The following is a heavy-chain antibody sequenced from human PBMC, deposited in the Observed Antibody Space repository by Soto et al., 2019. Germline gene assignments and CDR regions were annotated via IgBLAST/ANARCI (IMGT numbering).Heavy chain of an antibody. Sequence: GASVNVSCKTSGYTFTDYYTHWVRQAPGQGLEWMGWMNPKSGGAYFAQKFQGRVTLTRDTSIGTAYIEVNSLTSDDTAVYCCTRDNIENSDVLYDAFDIWGQVTTVTVSS. CDR2: MNPKSGGA. CDR1: GYTFTDYY. CDR3: TRDNIENSDVLYDAFDI. V-gene: IGHV1-2*02. D-gene: IGHD2-15*01. J-gene: IGHJ3*02.